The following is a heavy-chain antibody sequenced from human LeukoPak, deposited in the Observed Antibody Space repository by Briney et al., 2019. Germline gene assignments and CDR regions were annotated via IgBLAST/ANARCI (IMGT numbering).Heavy chain of an antibody. CDR1: GGSISSGGYY. CDR2: IYHSGST. D-gene: IGHD3-9*01. CDR3: ARDRIRYFDWLSGPGAFDI. J-gene: IGHJ3*02. Sequence: PSETLSLTCTVSGGSISSGGYYWSWIRQPPGKGLEWIGYIYHSGSTYYNPSLKSRVTISVDTSKNQFSLKLSSVTAADTAVYYCARDRIRYFDWLSGPGAFDIWGQGTMVTVSS. V-gene: IGHV4-30-2*01.